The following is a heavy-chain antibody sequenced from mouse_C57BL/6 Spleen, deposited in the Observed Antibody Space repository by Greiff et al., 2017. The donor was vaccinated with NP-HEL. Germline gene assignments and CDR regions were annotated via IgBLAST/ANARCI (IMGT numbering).Heavy chain of an antibody. CDR2: ISSGGSYP. CDR3: ARLDDGYHYWYFDV. V-gene: IGHV5-6*01. Sequence: EVKLVESGGDLVKPGGSLKLSCAASGFTFSSYGMSWVRQTPDKRLEWVATISSGGSYPYYPDSVKGRFTISRDNAKNTLYLQMSSLKSEDTAMYYCARLDDGYHYWYFDVWGTGTTVTVSS. J-gene: IGHJ1*03. D-gene: IGHD2-3*01. CDR1: GFTFSSYG.